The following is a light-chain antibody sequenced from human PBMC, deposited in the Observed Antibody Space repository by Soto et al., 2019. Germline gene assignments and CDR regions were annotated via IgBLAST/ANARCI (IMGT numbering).Light chain of an antibody. V-gene: IGLV2-14*01. CDR2: EVS. CDR1: SSDVGGYNY. Sequence: QSALTQSASVSGSPGQSITISCTGTSSDVGGYNYVSWYQQHPGKVPKLMIYEVSNRPSGVSYRFSGSKSGNTASLTISGLQAEDEADYYCSSHTSTNTRVFGTGTKVTVL. CDR3: SSHTSTNTRV. J-gene: IGLJ1*01.